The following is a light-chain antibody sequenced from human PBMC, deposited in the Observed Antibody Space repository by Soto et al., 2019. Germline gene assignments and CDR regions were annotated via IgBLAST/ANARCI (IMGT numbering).Light chain of an antibody. CDR1: QSLKTNF. J-gene: IGKJ2*01. CDR3: QHYYGSPRT. V-gene: IGKV3-20*01. Sequence: TVLTQSPGTVFLSPGERATLYCRTSQSLKTNFLAWYQQRPGQAPRLLIYGIFNRAAGVPGRFSGSGSGTDFTLTINGLEPEDSAVYYCQHYYGSPRTFGLGTKVEVK. CDR2: GIF.